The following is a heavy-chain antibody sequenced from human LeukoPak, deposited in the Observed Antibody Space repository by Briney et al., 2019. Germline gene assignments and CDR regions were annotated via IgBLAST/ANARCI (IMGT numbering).Heavy chain of an antibody. CDR3: AKDTGYGPTFDN. V-gene: IGHV3-43*02. Sequence: GGSLRLSCAASGFTFDHYAMHWVRQAPGKGLEWVSLISGDGDNTYYEDSVKGRFTISRDNAKNTLYLQMNSLRTEDTALYYCAKDTGYGPTFDNWGQGTLVTV. J-gene: IGHJ4*02. CDR2: ISGDGDNT. CDR1: GFTFDHYA. D-gene: IGHD1-1*01.